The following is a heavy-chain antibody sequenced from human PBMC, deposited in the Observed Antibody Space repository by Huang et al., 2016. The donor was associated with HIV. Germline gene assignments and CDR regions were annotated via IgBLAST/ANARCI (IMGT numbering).Heavy chain of an antibody. J-gene: IGHJ2*01. CDR1: GGSINTGRYY. Sequence: QMRFQESGPGLVKPSGTLSLTCNVSGGSINTGRYYWGWIRQPPGKGLEWVGSVYSTGKMHYHPAFKGRLTMSAEPSNNQVSLNLSSVTAADTAIYYCVRNHDFWRGRMFAISYFDVWGRGTLVTVAS. CDR3: VRNHDFWRGRMFAISYFDV. D-gene: IGHD3-3*01. CDR2: VYSTGKM. V-gene: IGHV4-39*01.